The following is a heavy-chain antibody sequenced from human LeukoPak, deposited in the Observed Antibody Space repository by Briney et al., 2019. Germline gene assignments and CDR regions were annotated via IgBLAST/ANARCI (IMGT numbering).Heavy chain of an antibody. CDR1: GYTFTNFD. CDR2: MNPRSGNT. D-gene: IGHD6-13*01. V-gene: IGHV1-8*03. Sequence: ASVKVSCKASGYTFTNFDINWVRQATGQGLEWMGWMNPRSGNTRYAQKFQGRVTITRNTSISTAYMELSSLRSEDTAVYYCARESSSSDLDWGQGTLVTVSS. CDR3: ARESSSSDLD. J-gene: IGHJ4*02.